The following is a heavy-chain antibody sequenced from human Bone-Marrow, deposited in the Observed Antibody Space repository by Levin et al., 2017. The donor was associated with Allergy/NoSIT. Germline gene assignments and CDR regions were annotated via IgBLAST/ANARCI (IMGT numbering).Heavy chain of an antibody. CDR2: INHSGST. V-gene: IGHV4-34*01. CDR1: GGSFSGYY. Sequence: SETLSLTCAVYGGSFSGYYWSWIRQPPGKGLEWIGEINHSGSTNYNPSLKSRVTISVDTSKNQFSLKLSSVTAADTAVYYCARTANYSSGWRSVDNWFDPWGQGTLVTVSS. J-gene: IGHJ5*02. D-gene: IGHD6-19*01. CDR3: ARTANYSSGWRSVDNWFDP.